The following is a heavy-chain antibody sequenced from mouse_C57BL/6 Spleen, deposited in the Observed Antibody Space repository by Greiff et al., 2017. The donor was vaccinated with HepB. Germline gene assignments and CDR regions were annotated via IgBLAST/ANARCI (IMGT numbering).Heavy chain of an antibody. CDR2: IYPRSGNT. D-gene: IGHD1-1*01. CDR1: GYTFTSYG. CDR3: AGYGSSYGWFAY. V-gene: IGHV1-81*01. J-gene: IGHJ3*01. Sequence: QVQLKESGAELARPGASVKLSCKASGYTFTSYGISWVKQRTGQGLEWIGEIYPRSGNTYYNEKFKGKATLTADKSSSTAYMELRSLTSEDSAVYFCAGYGSSYGWFAYWGQGTLVTVSA.